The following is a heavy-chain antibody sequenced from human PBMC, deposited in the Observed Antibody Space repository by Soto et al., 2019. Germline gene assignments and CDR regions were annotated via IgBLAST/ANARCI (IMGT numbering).Heavy chain of an antibody. CDR3: ARGNRDGVVPAAMESYYYYYMDV. CDR2: INHSGST. Sequence: QVQLQQWGAGLLKPSETLSLTCAVYGGSFSGYYWSWIRQPPGKGLEWIGEINHSGSTNYNPSLKSRVTLSVDTSKNQFSLKLSSVTAADTAVYYCARGNRDGVVPAAMESYYYYYMDVWGKGTTVTVSS. CDR1: GGSFSGYY. J-gene: IGHJ6*03. D-gene: IGHD2-2*01. V-gene: IGHV4-34*01.